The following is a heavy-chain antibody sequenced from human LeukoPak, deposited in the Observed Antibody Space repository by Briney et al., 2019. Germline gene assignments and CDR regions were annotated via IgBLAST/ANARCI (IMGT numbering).Heavy chain of an antibody. J-gene: IGHJ5*02. CDR1: GYTFTGCY. CDR3: ARVQGESRWFDP. V-gene: IGHV1-2*02. Sequence: ASVKVSCKASGYTFTGCYMHWVRQAPGQGLEWMGWINPNSGGTNYAQKFQGRVTMTRDTSISTAYMELSRLRSDDTAVYYCARVQGESRWFDPWGQGTLVTVSS. CDR2: INPNSGGT.